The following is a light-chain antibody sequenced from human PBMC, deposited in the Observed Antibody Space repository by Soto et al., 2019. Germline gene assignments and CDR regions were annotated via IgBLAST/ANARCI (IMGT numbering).Light chain of an antibody. Sequence: DIQLTQSPSTLSASVGYIVTLTFRASQSLNTRLAWYQQRPGKAPKLLIYDASNLESGVPSRFSGSGSGTEFTLNLNSLQPDDLATYICQQYKSYSTFGRGTKVDIK. V-gene: IGKV1-5*01. CDR2: DAS. CDR1: QSLNTR. CDR3: QQYKSYST. J-gene: IGKJ1*01.